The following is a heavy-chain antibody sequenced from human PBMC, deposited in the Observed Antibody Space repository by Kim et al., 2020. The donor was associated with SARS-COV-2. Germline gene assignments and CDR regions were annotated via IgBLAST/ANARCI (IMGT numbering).Heavy chain of an antibody. CDR2: ISGGGDST. J-gene: IGHJ6*02. V-gene: IGHV3-23*01. CDR3: ARKGNGMNV. Sequence: GGSLRLSCAASGFTFSSYAMNWVRQAPGKGLEWVSGISGGGDSTYYADSVKGRFTISRDNSKNTLYLQMHSLRAEDTALYYCARKGNGMNVWGQGNTVTV. CDR1: GFTFSSYA. D-gene: IGHD3-10*01.